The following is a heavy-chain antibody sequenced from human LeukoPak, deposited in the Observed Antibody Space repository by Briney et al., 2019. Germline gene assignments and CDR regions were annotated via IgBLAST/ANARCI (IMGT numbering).Heavy chain of an antibody. V-gene: IGHV4-34*01. J-gene: IGHJ6*02. CDR3: ARGDYYGSGSYYQTASRLGYYYGMDV. CDR1: GGSFSCYY. D-gene: IGHD3-10*01. Sequence: SEPLSLTCAVYGGSFSCYYWSWIRQPPGKGLEWIGEINHSGSTNYNPSLKSRVTISVDTSKNQFSLKLSSVTAADTAVYYCARGDYYGSGSYYQTASRLGYYYGMDVWGQGTTVTVSS. CDR2: INHSGST.